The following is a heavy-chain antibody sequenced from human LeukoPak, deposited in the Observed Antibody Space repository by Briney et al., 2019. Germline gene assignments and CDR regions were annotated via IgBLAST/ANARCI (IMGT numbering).Heavy chain of an antibody. V-gene: IGHV5-51*01. D-gene: IGHD2-2*03. J-gene: IGHJ4*02. CDR2: IYPDESNI. Sequence: GESLKISCKGSGYSFPTYWIAWVRQMPGKGLEWMGIIYPDESNIRYSPSFQGQVTISADKSISTAYLQWSSLKASDTTMYYCARPPSRGYSSSFEYWGQGTLVTVSS. CDR1: GYSFPTYW. CDR3: ARPPSRGYSSSFEY.